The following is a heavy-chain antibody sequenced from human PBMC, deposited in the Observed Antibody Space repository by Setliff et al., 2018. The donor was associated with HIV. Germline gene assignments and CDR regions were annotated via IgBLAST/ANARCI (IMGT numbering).Heavy chain of an antibody. J-gene: IGHJ4*02. CDR3: ARDPPGSGFHLDY. CDR1: GGSISSYY. V-gene: IGHV4-4*09. Sequence: SETLSLTCTVSGGSISSYYWSWIRQPPGKGLEWIGYIYTSGSTNYNPSLMSRVTISVDTSKNQFSLKLSSVTAADTAVYYCARDPPGSGFHLDYWGQGTPVTVSS. D-gene: IGHD5-12*01. CDR2: IYTSGST.